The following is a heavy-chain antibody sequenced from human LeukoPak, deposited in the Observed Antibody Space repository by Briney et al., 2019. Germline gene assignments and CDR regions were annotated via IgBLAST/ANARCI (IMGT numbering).Heavy chain of an antibody. CDR2: INTDGSST. V-gene: IGHV3-74*01. CDR1: GFTFSSYW. D-gene: IGHD1-1*01. Sequence: GGSLRLSCAASGFTFSSYWMHWVRQAPGKGLVWVSRINTDGSSTSYADSVKGRFTISRDNAKNSLYLQMNSLRAEDTAVYYCAKETEERFDYWGQGTLVTVSS. J-gene: IGHJ4*02. CDR3: AKETEERFDY.